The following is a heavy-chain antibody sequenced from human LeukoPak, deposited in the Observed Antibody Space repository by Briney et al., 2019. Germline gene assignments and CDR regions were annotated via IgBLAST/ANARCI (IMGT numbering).Heavy chain of an antibody. CDR3: ANLRLLGFDS. J-gene: IGHJ4*02. D-gene: IGHD2-21*02. V-gene: IGHV3-7*01. CDR2: IKEDGSEK. Sequence: GGSLRLSCAASGFTFRNYWMSWVRQAPGKGLEWVANIKEDGSEKYYVDSVKGRFTISRDNARNSLYLQMNSLRAEDTAVYYCANLRLLGFDSWGQGTLVTVPS. CDR1: GFTFRNYW.